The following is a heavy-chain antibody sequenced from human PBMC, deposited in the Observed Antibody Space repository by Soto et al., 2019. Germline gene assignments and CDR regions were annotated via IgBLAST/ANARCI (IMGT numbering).Heavy chain of an antibody. CDR1: VYTLPSYA. V-gene: IGHV1-3*01. D-gene: IGHD1-26*01. CDR2: INAGNGNT. CDR3: ARDPVGATI. Sequence: ASVTVSRKTSVYTLPSYAIHCVRQAPGQRLEWMGWINAGNGNTKYSQKFQGRVTITRDTSASTAYMELNSLRAEDTAVYYCARDPVGATIWGQGTLVTVSS. J-gene: IGHJ4*02.